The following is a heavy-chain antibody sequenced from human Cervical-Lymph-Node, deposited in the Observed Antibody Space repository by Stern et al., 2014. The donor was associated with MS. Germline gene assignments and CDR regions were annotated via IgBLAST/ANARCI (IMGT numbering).Heavy chain of an antibody. V-gene: IGHV4-39*01. CDR1: GGSLINNNDY. Sequence: QLQLQESGPRLIKPSGTLSLTCSVSGGSLINNNDYWGWFRQSPGNGPEWIGNLYYSGNTHQNPSLKSRVTISVDTSKNQVSLKWPSVTATDAAIYYCARLDPTTLRFDIWGPGTGVSVSP. CDR3: ARLDPTTLRFDI. J-gene: IGHJ3*02. CDR2: LYYSGNT. D-gene: IGHD5/OR15-5a*01.